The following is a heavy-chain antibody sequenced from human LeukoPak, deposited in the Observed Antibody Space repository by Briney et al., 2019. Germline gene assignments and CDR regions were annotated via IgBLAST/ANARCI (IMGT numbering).Heavy chain of an antibody. V-gene: IGHV3-21*01. CDR2: ISSSSSYI. CDR3: ARVWAFGWPHAFDI. D-gene: IGHD6-19*01. Sequence: PGGSLRLSCAASGFTFSSYSMNWVRQAPGKGLEWVSSISSSSSYIYYADSVKGRFTISRDNAKNSLYLQMNSLRAEDTAVYYCARVWAFGWPHAFDIWGQGTMVTVSS. J-gene: IGHJ3*02. CDR1: GFTFSSYS.